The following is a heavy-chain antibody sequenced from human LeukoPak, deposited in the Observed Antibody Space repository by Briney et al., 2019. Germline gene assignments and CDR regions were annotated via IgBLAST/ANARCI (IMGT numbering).Heavy chain of an antibody. CDR3: AIGGSSGYSLLYYFDY. Sequence: PETLSLTCTVSGGSISSSSYYWGWIRQPPGKGLEWIGSIYYSGSTYYNPSLKSRVTISVDTSKNQFSLKLSSVTAADTAVYYCAIGGSSGYSLLYYFDYWGQGTLVTVSS. CDR2: IYYSGST. V-gene: IGHV4-39*01. J-gene: IGHJ4*02. CDR1: GGSISSSSYY. D-gene: IGHD3-22*01.